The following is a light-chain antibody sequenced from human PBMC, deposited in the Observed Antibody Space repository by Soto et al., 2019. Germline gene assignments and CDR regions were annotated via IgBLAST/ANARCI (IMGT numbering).Light chain of an antibody. J-gene: IGLJ1*01. CDR2: EVS. Sequence: QSVLTQPASVSGSPGQSITISCTGTVGLVSWYQQHPGKAPKLMIYEVSNRPSGVSNRFSGSKSGNTASLTISGLQAEDEADYYCSSYTSSSTRRVFGTGTKVTVL. CDR3: SSYTSSSTRRV. V-gene: IGLV2-14*01. CDR1: VGL.